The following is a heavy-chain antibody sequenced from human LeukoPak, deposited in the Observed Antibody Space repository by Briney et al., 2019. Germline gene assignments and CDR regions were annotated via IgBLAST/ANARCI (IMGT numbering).Heavy chain of an antibody. CDR2: ISYDGSNK. Sequence: GGSLRLSCAASGFTFSSYAMHWVRQAPGKGLEWVAVISYDGSNKYYADSVKGRFTISRDNSKNTLYLQMDSLRADDTAIYYCATLRIGFDSWGQGTLVTVAS. CDR1: GFTFSSYA. V-gene: IGHV3-30-3*01. J-gene: IGHJ5*01. D-gene: IGHD2-21*01. CDR3: ATLRIGFDS.